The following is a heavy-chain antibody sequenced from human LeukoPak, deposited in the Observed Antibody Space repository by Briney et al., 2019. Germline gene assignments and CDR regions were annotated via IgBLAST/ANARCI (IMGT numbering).Heavy chain of an antibody. J-gene: IGHJ6*02. V-gene: IGHV3-23*01. CDR2: ISGSGGST. D-gene: IGHD2-15*01. CDR3: AKTPEVVVAASYGMDV. Sequence: GGSLRLSCAASGFTFSRFAMNWVRQAPGKGLEWVSGISGSGGSTYYADSVKGRFTISRDNSKNTLYLQMNSLTAEDTAVYYCAKTPEVVVAASYGMDVWGQGTTVTVSS. CDR1: GFTFSRFA.